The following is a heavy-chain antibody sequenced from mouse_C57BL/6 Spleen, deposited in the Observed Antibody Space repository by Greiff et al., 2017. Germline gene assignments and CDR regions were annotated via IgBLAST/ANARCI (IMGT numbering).Heavy chain of an antibody. V-gene: IGHV1-69*01. CDR3: ARQAIYYGNGAMDY. J-gene: IGHJ4*01. CDR2: LDPSDSYT. CDR1: GYTFTSYW. D-gene: IGHD2-1*01. Sequence: VQLQQSGAELVMPGASVKLSCKASGYTFTSYWMHWVKQRPGQGLEWIGELDPSDSYTNYNQKFKGKSTLTVDKSSSTAYMQLSSLTSEDSAVYYCARQAIYYGNGAMDYWGQGTSVTVSS.